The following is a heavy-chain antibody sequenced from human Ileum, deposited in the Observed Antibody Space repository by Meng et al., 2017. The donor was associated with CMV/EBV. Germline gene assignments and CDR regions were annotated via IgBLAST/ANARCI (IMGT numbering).Heavy chain of an antibody. J-gene: IGHJ3*02. V-gene: IGHV3-30-3*01. Sequence: GESLKISCAASGFTFSSYAMHWVRQAPGKGLEWVAVISYDGSNKYYADSVKGRFTISRDNSKNTLYLQMNSLRAEDTAVYYCARDQFPRITMIVVARAVAFDIWGQGTMVTVSS. CDR1: GFTFSSYA. D-gene: IGHD3-22*01. CDR2: ISYDGSNK. CDR3: ARDQFPRITMIVVARAVAFDI.